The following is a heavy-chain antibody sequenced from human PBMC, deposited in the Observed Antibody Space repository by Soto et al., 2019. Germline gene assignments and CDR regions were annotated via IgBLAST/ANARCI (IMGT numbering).Heavy chain of an antibody. D-gene: IGHD2-21*02. CDR2: IIPIFGTA. CDR3: ARDYRPHCGGDCYQDY. Sequence: QVQLVQSGAEVKKPGSSVKVSCKASGGTFSSYAISWVRQAPGQGLEWMGGIIPIFGTANYAQKFQGGVTITADESTSTAYMELSSLRSEDTAVYYCARDYRPHCGGDCYQDYWGQGTLVTVSS. J-gene: IGHJ4*02. CDR1: GGTFSSYA. V-gene: IGHV1-69*01.